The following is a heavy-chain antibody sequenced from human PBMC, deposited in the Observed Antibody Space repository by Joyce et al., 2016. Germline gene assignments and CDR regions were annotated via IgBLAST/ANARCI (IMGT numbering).Heavy chain of an antibody. V-gene: IGHV5-10-1*03. CDR2: IGPRDSYT. J-gene: IGHJ5*02. D-gene: IGHD3-10*02. CDR3: ARHVTDWFDP. Sequence: EVQLVQSGAEVKKTGESLRISWKGSGYSFTSHWIGWVRQMPGKGLEWMGRIGPRDSYTGYSPSFEGHVTISVDKTISAAYLQWSSLRASDTAIYYCARHVTDWFDPWGQGTLVTVSS. CDR1: GYSFTSHW.